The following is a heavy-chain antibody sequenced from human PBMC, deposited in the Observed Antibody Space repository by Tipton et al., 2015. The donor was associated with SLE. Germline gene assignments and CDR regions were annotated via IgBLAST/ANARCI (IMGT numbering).Heavy chain of an antibody. Sequence: LRLSCTVSGGSISSGSYYWSWIRQPAGKGLEWIGRIYTSGSTNYNPSLKSRVTISVDTSKNQFSLKLSSVTAADTAVYYCARNARDYGGNSGGFDYWGQGTLVTVSS. CDR3: ARNARDYGGNSGGFDY. J-gene: IGHJ4*02. D-gene: IGHD4-23*01. CDR2: IYTSGST. CDR1: GGSISSGSYY. V-gene: IGHV4-61*02.